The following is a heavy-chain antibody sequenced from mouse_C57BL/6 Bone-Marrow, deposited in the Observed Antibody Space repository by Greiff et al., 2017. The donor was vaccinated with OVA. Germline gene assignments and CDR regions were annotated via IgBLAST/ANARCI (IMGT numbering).Heavy chain of an antibody. V-gene: IGHV1-69*01. CDR1: GYTFTSYW. CDR2: IDPSDSYT. J-gene: IGHJ1*03. D-gene: IGHD1-1*01. Sequence: VQLQQSGAELVMPGASVKLSCKASGYTFTSYWMHWVKQRPGQGLEWIGEIDPSDSYTNYNQKFKGKSTLTVDKSSSTAYMQLSSLTSEDSAVYYCAIITPYWYFDVWGTGTTVTVSS. CDR3: AIITPYWYFDV.